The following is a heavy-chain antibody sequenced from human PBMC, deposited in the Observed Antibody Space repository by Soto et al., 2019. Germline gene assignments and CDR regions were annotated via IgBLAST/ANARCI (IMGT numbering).Heavy chain of an antibody. CDR1: GFDASVNF. Sequence: PGGSLRLSCAASGFDASVNFMTWVRQAPGRGLEWVSTINNAGSTFYADSVKGRFTTSGDNSKNTLYLQMNSLRVEDTAMYYCVRENYFYGMDVWGQGTAVTVSS. J-gene: IGHJ6*02. V-gene: IGHV3-66*01. CDR2: INNAGST. CDR3: VRENYFYGMDV.